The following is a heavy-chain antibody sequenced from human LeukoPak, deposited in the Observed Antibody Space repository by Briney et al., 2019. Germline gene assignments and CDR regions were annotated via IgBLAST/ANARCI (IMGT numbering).Heavy chain of an antibody. D-gene: IGHD3-10*01. CDR1: GFTFSSYW. Sequence: PGGSLRLSCAASGFTFSSYWMSWVRQAPGKGLEWVANIKQDGSEKYYVDSVKGRFTISRDNAKNSLYLQMNSLRAEDTAVYYCARALGWFGEFVFDYWGQGTLVTVSS. J-gene: IGHJ4*02. CDR2: IKQDGSEK. V-gene: IGHV3-7*03. CDR3: ARALGWFGEFVFDY.